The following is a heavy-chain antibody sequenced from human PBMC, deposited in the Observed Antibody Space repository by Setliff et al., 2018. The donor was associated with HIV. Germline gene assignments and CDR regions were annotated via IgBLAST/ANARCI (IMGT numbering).Heavy chain of an antibody. CDR3: ARGGYYSGSGMNYHYYGLDV. D-gene: IGHD3-10*01. V-gene: IGHV1-18*01. CDR1: GYTYTNYA. J-gene: IGHJ6*02. Sequence: ASVKVSCKASGYTYTNYAISWVRQAPGQGLEWMGWISPYNDYTNYEQSLQGRVRMTTDTSTRTAYMDLRSLRSNDTAVYYCARGGYYSGSGMNYHYYGLDVWGQGTTVTVSS. CDR2: ISPYNDYT.